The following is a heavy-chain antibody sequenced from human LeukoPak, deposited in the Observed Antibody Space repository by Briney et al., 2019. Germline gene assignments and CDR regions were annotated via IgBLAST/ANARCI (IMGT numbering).Heavy chain of an antibody. CDR1: GFTFSSYA. CDR3: AKDVEGYYDSSGPDY. J-gene: IGHJ4*02. V-gene: IGHV3-23*01. D-gene: IGHD3-22*01. Sequence: RGSLRLSCAASGFTFSSYAMSWVRQAPGKGLEWVSAISGSGGSTYYADSVKGRFTISRDNSKNTLYLQMNSLRAEDTAVYYCAKDVEGYYDSSGPDYWGQGTLVTVSS. CDR2: ISGSGGST.